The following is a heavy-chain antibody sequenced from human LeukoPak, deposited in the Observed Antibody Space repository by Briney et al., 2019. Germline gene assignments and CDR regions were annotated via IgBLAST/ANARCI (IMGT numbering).Heavy chain of an antibody. J-gene: IGHJ5*02. CDR1: GFTFSSYG. CDR2: IRYVGSNK. Sequence: QAGGSLRLSCAASGFTFSSYGMHWVRQAPGKGLEWVAFIRYVGSNKYYADSVKGRFTISRDNSKNTLYLQMNSLRAEDTAVYYSANPYSGSYHAWGQGTLVTVSS. V-gene: IGHV3-30*02. D-gene: IGHD1-26*01. CDR3: ANPYSGSYHA.